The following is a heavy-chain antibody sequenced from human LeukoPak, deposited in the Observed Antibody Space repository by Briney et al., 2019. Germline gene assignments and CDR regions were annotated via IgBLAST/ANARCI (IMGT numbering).Heavy chain of an antibody. J-gene: IGHJ4*02. D-gene: IGHD6-6*01. CDR1: GFTFSSYG. CDR3: ARDSGHSSSRGLDY. Sequence: GGSLRLSCAASGFTFSSYGMSWVRQAPGKGLEWVSGINWNGGSTGYADSVKGRFTISRDNAKNSLYLQMNSLRAEDTALYYCARDSGHSSSRGLDYWGQGTLVTVSS. V-gene: IGHV3-20*04. CDR2: INWNGGST.